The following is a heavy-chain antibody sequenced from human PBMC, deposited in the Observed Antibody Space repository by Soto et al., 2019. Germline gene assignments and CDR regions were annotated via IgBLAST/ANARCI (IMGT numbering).Heavy chain of an antibody. J-gene: IGHJ5*02. CDR3: ARGGGTILAPLP. V-gene: IGHV1-2*02. D-gene: IGHD3-3*01. Sequence: QVQLVQSGAEVKKPGASVKVSCKASGYTFTGYFMHWVRQAPGQGLECMGWINSNSGATKYAQKFQGRVTLSRDTSISTAYMELSGLRSDDTAVYYCARGGGTILAPLPWGQGTLVTVSS. CDR2: INSNSGAT. CDR1: GYTFTGYF.